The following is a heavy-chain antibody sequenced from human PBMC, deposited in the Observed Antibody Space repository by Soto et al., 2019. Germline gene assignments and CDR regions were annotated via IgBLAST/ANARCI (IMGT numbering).Heavy chain of an antibody. CDR2: ISGSGSIT. CDR3: ERDLLAAAGTLFFDF. Sequence: PGGSLRLSCAASGFTFSNYAMSWVRQAPGKGLEWVSAISGSGSITHYADSVKGRFTISRDNSMHTLYLQINRLRAEDTAVYYCERDLLAAAGTLFFDFWGQGTLVTVSS. J-gene: IGHJ4*02. CDR1: GFTFSNYA. D-gene: IGHD6-13*01. V-gene: IGHV3-23*01.